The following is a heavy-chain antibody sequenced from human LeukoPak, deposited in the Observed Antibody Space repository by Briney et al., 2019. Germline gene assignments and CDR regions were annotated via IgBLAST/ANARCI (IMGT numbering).Heavy chain of an antibody. J-gene: IGHJ4*02. CDR1: GGSISSGGYC. CDR2: IYYSGST. CDR3: ASTNIAAAGTFDY. V-gene: IGHV4-31*03. D-gene: IGHD6-13*01. Sequence: SETLSLTCTVSGGSISSGGYCWSWIRQHPGKGLEWIGYIYYSGSTYYNPSLKSRVTISVDTSKNQFSLKLSSVTAADTAVYYCASTNIAAAGTFDYWGQGTLVTVSS.